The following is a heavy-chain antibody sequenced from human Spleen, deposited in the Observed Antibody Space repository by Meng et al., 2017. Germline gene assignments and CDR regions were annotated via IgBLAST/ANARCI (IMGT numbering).Heavy chain of an antibody. J-gene: IGHJ4*02. CDR3: ARGNARFYDILTGYVY. D-gene: IGHD3-9*01. Sequence: QVQLQQWGAELFKPSETLSLTCAVYGGAFSCYYWSWIRQPPGKGLEWIGEINHSGSTTYNPSLKSRVTISEDTSKNQFSLKLSSVTAADTAVYYCARGNARFYDILTGYVYWGQGTLVTVSS. V-gene: IGHV4-34*01. CDR2: INHSGST. CDR1: GGAFSCYY.